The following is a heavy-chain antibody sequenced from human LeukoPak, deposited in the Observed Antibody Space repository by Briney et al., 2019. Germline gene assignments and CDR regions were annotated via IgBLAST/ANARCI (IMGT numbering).Heavy chain of an antibody. Sequence: PGGSLRLSCAASGFTFSSYAMSWVRQAPGKGLEWVSAISGSGGSTYYADSVKGRFTISRDNAKNSLYLQMNSLRAEDTAVYYCARDIVVVPAAINYYYGMDVWGKGTTVTVSS. V-gene: IGHV3-23*01. CDR1: GFTFSSYA. D-gene: IGHD2-2*01. CDR2: ISGSGGST. J-gene: IGHJ6*04. CDR3: ARDIVVVPAAINYYYGMDV.